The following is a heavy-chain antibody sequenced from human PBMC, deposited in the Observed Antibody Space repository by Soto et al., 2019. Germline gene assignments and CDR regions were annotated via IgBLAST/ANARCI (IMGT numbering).Heavy chain of an antibody. D-gene: IGHD3-10*01. CDR1: GGSISSGGYY. V-gene: IGHV4-31*03. CDR2: IYYSGST. CDR3: ARLWFGELFWFDP. J-gene: IGHJ5*02. Sequence: QVQLQESGPGLVKPSQTLSLTCTVSGGSISSGGYYWSWIRQHPGKGLEWIGYIYYSGSTHYNPSLKSRVTISVDTSKNQFSLKLSSVTAADTAVYYCARLWFGELFWFDPWGQGTLVTVSS.